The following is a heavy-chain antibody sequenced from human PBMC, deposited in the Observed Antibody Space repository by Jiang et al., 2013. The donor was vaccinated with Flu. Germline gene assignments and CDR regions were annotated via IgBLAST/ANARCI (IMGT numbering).Heavy chain of an antibody. J-gene: IGHJ3*02. Sequence: ASGFTLSGHAMTWVRRLQEGLECVSVISGSGSDTYYADSVKGRFTISRDNSKNTLFLQMNSLRAEDTALYFCAKDGDYYDNSGFIDVFDIWGQGTMVTVSS. CDR2: ISGSGSDT. D-gene: IGHD3-22*01. V-gene: IGHV3-23*01. CDR1: GFTLSGHA. CDR3: AKDGDYYDNSGFIDVFDI.